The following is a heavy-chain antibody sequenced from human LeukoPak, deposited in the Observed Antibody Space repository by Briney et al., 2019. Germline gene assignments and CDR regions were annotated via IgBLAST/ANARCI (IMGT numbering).Heavy chain of an antibody. CDR3: ASEYIVVVPAAIYPGGFDY. V-gene: IGHV3-30-3*01. CDR2: ISYDGSNK. Sequence: GGSLRLSCAASGFTFSSYARHWVRQAPGKGLEWVAVISYDGSNKYYADSVKGRFTISRDNSKNTLYLQMNSLRAEDTAVYYCASEYIVVVPAAIYPGGFDYWGQGTLVTVSS. CDR1: GFTFSSYA. D-gene: IGHD2-2*01. J-gene: IGHJ4*02.